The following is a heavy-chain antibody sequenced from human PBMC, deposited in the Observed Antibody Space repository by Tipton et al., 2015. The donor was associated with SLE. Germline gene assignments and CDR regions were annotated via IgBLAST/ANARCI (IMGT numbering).Heavy chain of an antibody. CDR1: GGTFSSFG. D-gene: IGHD1-14*01. Sequence: QVQLVQSGAEVKKPGSSVKVSCKASGGTFSSFGISWVRQAPGQGLEWMGRIIPVVGTVKYAQKFQGRVTIIADKSTSTAYMELSSLRSEDTAVYYCARPEEGVSLFQHWGQGTLVTVSS. CDR3: ARPEEGVSLFQH. CDR2: IIPVVGTV. J-gene: IGHJ1*01. V-gene: IGHV1-69*06.